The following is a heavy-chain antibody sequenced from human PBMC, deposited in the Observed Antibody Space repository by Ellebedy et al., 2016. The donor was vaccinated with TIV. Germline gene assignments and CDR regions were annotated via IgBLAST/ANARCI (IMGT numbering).Heavy chain of an antibody. V-gene: IGHV1-46*01. D-gene: IGHD4-23*01. CDR1: GYTFTSYY. Sequence: ASVKVSXKASGYTFTSYYMHWVRQAPGQGLEWMGIINPSGGSTSYAQKFQGRVTMTRDTSTSTVYMQLSSLTSEDTAVYYCAREGVVTRDFDYWGQGTLVTFSS. CDR2: INPSGGST. CDR3: AREGVVTRDFDY. J-gene: IGHJ4*02.